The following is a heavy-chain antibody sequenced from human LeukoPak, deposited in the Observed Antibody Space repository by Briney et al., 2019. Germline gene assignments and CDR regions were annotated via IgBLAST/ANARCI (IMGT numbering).Heavy chain of an antibody. J-gene: IGHJ6*03. V-gene: IGHV4-59*08. CDR2: IYYSGST. D-gene: IGHD2-2*01. CDR1: GGSISSYY. CDR3: AGIGYCSSTSCYGRGYYYYMDV. Sequence: SETLSLTCTVSGGSISSYYWSWIRQPPGKGLEWIGYIYYSGSTNYNPSLKSRVTISVDTSKNQFSLKLSSVTAADTAVYYCAGIGYCSSTSCYGRGYYYYMDVWGKGTTVTISS.